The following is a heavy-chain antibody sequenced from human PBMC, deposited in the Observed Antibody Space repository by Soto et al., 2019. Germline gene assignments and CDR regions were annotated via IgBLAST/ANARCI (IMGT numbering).Heavy chain of an antibody. CDR2: ISGSGGST. CDR1: GFTFSTYA. CDR3: AKRPLATVFGVAGNRFDP. D-gene: IGHD3-3*01. Sequence: EVQLLESGGGLVQPGGSLRLSCAASGFTFSTYAMTWVRQAPGKGLEWGSGISGSGGSTYYADSVKGRFTISRDNSKNTLYLQMNSLRAEDTAVYYCAKRPLATVFGVAGNRFDPWGQGTLVTVSS. V-gene: IGHV3-23*01. J-gene: IGHJ5*02.